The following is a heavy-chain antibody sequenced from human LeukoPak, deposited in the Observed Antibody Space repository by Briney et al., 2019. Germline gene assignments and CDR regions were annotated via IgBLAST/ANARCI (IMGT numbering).Heavy chain of an antibody. CDR1: VRTFILYA. CDR2: IIPIFGTA. D-gene: IGHD6-19*01. Sequence: SVTVSCKASVRTFILYAISWVRQAPGQGLEWMGGIIPIFGTANYAQKFQGRVTITADESTRTAYMEVSSLRSEDTAVYYCARANQQWLVPDAFDIWGQGTLVTVSS. V-gene: IGHV1-69*13. J-gene: IGHJ3*02. CDR3: ARANQQWLVPDAFDI.